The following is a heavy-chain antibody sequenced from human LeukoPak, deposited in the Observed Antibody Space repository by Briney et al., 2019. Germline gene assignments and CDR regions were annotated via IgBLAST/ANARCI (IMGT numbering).Heavy chain of an antibody. J-gene: IGHJ4*02. CDR1: GGSFSGYY. V-gene: IGHV4-34*01. D-gene: IGHD3-10*01. CDR2: INHSGST. CDR3: AREGPFFYYGSGSYSYYFDY. Sequence: SETLSLTCAVYGGSFSGYYWSWIRQPPGKGLEWIGEINHSGSTNYNPSLKSRVTIPVDTSKNQFSLKLSSVTAADTAVYYCAREGPFFYYGSGSYSYYFDYWGQGTLVTVSS.